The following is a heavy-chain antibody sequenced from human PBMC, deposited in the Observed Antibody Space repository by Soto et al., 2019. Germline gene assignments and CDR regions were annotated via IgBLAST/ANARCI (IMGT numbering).Heavy chain of an antibody. D-gene: IGHD6-13*01. CDR1: GFTFSSYG. V-gene: IGHV3-30*18. J-gene: IGHJ6*02. CDR2: ISYDGSNK. CDR3: AKDFSSWYGGYYYGMDV. Sequence: ESGGGVVQPGRSLRLSCAASGFTFSSYGMHWVRQAPGKGLEWVAVISYDGSNKYYADSVKGRFTISRDNSKNTLYLQMSSLRAEDTAVYYCAKDFSSWYGGYYYGMDVWGQGTTVTVSS.